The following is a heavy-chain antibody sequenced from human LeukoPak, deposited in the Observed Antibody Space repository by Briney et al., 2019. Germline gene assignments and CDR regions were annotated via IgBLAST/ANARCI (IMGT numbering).Heavy chain of an antibody. CDR3: ARVVSWYVNY. Sequence: GASVKVSCKASGGTFISYAISWVRQAPGQGLEWMGGIIPIFGTASYAQKFQGRVTITADESTSTAYMELSSLRSEDTAVYYCARVVSWYVNYWGQGTLVTVSS. CDR2: IIPIFGTA. V-gene: IGHV1-69*01. J-gene: IGHJ4*02. CDR1: GGTFISYA. D-gene: IGHD6-13*01.